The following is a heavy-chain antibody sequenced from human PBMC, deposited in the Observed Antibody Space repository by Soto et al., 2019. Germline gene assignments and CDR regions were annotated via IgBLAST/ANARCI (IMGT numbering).Heavy chain of an antibody. CDR1: GGSISSGGYY. J-gene: IGHJ4*02. Sequence: QVQLQESGPGLVKPSQTLSLTCTVSGGSISSGGYYWSWIRQHPGKGLEWIGYIYYSGSTYYNPSLKSRVTISVDTSKNQFSLTLSSVTAADTDVYYCARLGYCSGGSCYSLDYFDYWGQGTLVTVSS. V-gene: IGHV4-31*03. D-gene: IGHD2-15*01. CDR2: IYYSGST. CDR3: ARLGYCSGGSCYSLDYFDY.